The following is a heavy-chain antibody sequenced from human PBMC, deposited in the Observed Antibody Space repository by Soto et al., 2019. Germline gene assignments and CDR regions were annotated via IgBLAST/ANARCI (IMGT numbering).Heavy chain of an antibody. D-gene: IGHD3-10*01. J-gene: IGHJ4*02. Sequence: SETLSLICTVSGGSISRYYWSWIRQPPGKGLEWIGYIYYSGSTNYNPSLKSRVTISVDTSKNQFSLKLSSVTAADTAVYYCARVGDVLLWFGESTLYFDYWGQGTLVTVSS. CDR2: IYYSGST. CDR3: ARVGDVLLWFGESTLYFDY. V-gene: IGHV4-59*01. CDR1: GGSISRYY.